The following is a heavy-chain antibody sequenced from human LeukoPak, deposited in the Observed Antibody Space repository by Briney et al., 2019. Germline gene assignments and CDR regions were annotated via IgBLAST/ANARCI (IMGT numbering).Heavy chain of an antibody. D-gene: IGHD6-19*01. CDR1: EFTVSSNY. CDR2: IYGGGNT. J-gene: IGHJ4*02. CDR3: ARLHDSGWSYFDS. V-gene: IGHV3-66*01. Sequence: GGSLRLSCAASEFTVSSNYMSWARQAPGKGLEWVSVIYGGGNTYYADSVKGRFTISRDSSKNTLYLQMSSLRAEDTAMYYCARLHDSGWSYFDSWGQGTLVTVSS.